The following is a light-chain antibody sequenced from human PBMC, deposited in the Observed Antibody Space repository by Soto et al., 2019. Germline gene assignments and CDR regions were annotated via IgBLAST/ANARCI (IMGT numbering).Light chain of an antibody. CDR3: MQALQTPPT. CDR2: GAS. CDR1: HSVDSIY. Sequence: EVVMTQSPATLSVSPGERATPSCRLSHSVDSIYLAWYQQKPGQSPRLLIYGASNRATGIPDRFSGSGSGTDFTLKISRVEAGDVGVYYCMQALQTPPTFGQGTKVDI. J-gene: IGKJ1*01. V-gene: IGKV3-20*01.